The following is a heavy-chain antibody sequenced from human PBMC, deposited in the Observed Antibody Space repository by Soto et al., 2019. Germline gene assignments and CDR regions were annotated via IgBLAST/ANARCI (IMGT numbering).Heavy chain of an antibody. CDR1: GGTFSSYA. J-gene: IGHJ6*02. V-gene: IGHV1-69*12. CDR3: ARDHQGRDYYYYGMDG. CDR2: IIPIFGTA. Sequence: QVQLVQSGAEVKKPGSSVKVSCKASGGTFSSYAISWVRQAPGQGLEWMGGIIPIFGTANYAQKFQGRVTITADESTSXGYMELSSLRSEDTAVYYCARDHQGRDYYYYGMDGWGQGTTVTVSS.